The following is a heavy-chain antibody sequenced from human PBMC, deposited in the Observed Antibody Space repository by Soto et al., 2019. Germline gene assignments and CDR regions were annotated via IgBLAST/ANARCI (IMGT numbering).Heavy chain of an antibody. CDR2: MNPNSGNT. Sequence: ASVKVSCKASGYTFTSYDINWVRQATGQGLEWTGWMNPNSGNTGYAQKFQGRVTMTRNTSISTAYMELSSLRSEDTAVYYCARESGGVVTDYYYYMDVWGKGTTVTVSS. V-gene: IGHV1-8*01. CDR1: GYTFTSYD. CDR3: ARESGGVVTDYYYYMDV. D-gene: IGHD3-3*01. J-gene: IGHJ6*03.